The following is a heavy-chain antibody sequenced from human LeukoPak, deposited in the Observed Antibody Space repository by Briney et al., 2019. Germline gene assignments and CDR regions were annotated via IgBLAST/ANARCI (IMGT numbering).Heavy chain of an antibody. Sequence: PGGSLRLSCAAFRFTFSSYEMNWVRQAPGKGLEWVSYISSSGSTIYYEDSVKGRFTISRDNAKNSLYLQMNSLRAEDTAVYYCARAMRWLSDYWGQGTLVTVSS. CDR3: ARAMRWLSDY. CDR2: ISSSGSTI. V-gene: IGHV3-48*03. CDR1: RFTFSSYE. J-gene: IGHJ4*02. D-gene: IGHD5-24*01.